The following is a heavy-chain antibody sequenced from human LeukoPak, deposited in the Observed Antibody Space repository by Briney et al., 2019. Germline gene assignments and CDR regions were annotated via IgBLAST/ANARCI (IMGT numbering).Heavy chain of an antibody. D-gene: IGHD6-13*01. CDR2: IIPIFGTA. CDR1: GCTFISYA. V-gene: IGHV1-69*13. Sequence: SVKVSCKASGCTFISYAFSWVRQAPGQGLEWVGGIIPIFGTANYAQKFQGRVTITADESTSTAYMELSSLRSEDTAVYYCARDEREQQLVYYYGMDVWGQGTTVTVSS. J-gene: IGHJ6*02. CDR3: ARDEREQQLVYYYGMDV.